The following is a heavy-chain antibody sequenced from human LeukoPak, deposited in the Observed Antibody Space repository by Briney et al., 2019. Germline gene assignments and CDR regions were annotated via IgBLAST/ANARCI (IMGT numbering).Heavy chain of an antibody. D-gene: IGHD5-12*01. J-gene: IGHJ4*02. CDR2: INHSGST. Sequence: SETLSLTCAVYGGSFSGYYWSWIRQPPGKGLEWIGEINHSGSTNYNPSLKSRVTISVDTSKNQFSLKLSSVTAADTAVYYCARDIAPYFTYWGQGTLVTVSS. CDR1: GGSFSGYY. CDR3: ARDIAPYFTY. V-gene: IGHV4-34*01.